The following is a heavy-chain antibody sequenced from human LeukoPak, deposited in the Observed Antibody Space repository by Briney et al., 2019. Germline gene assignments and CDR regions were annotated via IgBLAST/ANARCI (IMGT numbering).Heavy chain of an antibody. Sequence: GGSLRLSCAASGFTFSSYGMHWVRQAPGKGLEWVAFIRYDGSNKYYADSVKGRFTISRDNSKNTLYLQMNSLRAEDTAVYYCARRATTVTTKVFYYYYMDVWGKGTTVTVSS. V-gene: IGHV3-30*02. CDR1: GFTFSSYG. J-gene: IGHJ6*03. CDR3: ARRATTVTTKVFYYYYMDV. D-gene: IGHD4-17*01. CDR2: IRYDGSNK.